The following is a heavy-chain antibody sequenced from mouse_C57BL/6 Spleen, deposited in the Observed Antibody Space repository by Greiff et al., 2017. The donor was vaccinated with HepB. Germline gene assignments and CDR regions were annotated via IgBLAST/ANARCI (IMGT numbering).Heavy chain of an antibody. CDR2: INYDGSST. Sequence: EVQLQESEGGLVQPGSSMKLSCTASGFTFSDYYMAWVRQVPEKGLEWVANINYDGSSTYYLDSLKSRFIISRDNAKNILYLQMSSLKSEDTATYYCARPGLRGAMDYWGQGTSVTVSS. CDR1: GFTFSDYY. D-gene: IGHD3-1*01. V-gene: IGHV5-16*01. CDR3: ARPGLRGAMDY. J-gene: IGHJ4*01.